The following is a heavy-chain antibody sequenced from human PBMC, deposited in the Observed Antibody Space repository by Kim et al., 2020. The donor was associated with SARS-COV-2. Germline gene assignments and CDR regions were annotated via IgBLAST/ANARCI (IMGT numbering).Heavy chain of an antibody. CDR1: GFIFSTYW. D-gene: IGHD3-10*01. J-gene: IGHJ4*02. CDR2: IKQDGTEI. Sequence: GGSLRLSCAASGFIFSTYWMSWVRQAPGKGLEWVANIKQDGTEIYYVDSVKGRFTISRDNADNSLYLQMNSLRADDTAVFYCARRRGSGTQYYFDYWGQGTLVTVSS. CDR3: ARRRGSGTQYYFDY. V-gene: IGHV3-7*01.